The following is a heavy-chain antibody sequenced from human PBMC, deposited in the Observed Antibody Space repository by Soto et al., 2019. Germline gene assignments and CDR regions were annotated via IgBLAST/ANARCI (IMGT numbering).Heavy chain of an antibody. CDR2: IYHSGST. V-gene: IGHV4-4*02. CDR3: ARDQTHSGSYFWFDP. CDR1: GGSISSSNW. D-gene: IGHD1-26*01. J-gene: IGHJ5*02. Sequence: QVQLQESGPGLVKPSGTLSLTCAVSGGSISSSNWWSWVRQPPGKGLEWIGEIYHSGSTNYNPSPKSRVTISVDKSKNQFPLKLSSVTAADTAVYYCARDQTHSGSYFWFDPWGQGTLVTVSS.